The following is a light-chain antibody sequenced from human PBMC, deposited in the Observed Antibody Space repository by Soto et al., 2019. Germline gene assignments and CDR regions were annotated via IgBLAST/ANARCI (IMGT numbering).Light chain of an antibody. CDR1: QNINAW. V-gene: IGKV1-5*01. Sequence: DIHMTQSPSSLSVSVGDRVTITCRTSQNINAWLAWYQQRPGQAPKLLIYDASTVQSGVPSRFSGSGSGTDFTLSISSLQPEDFATYYCQQLNDYPVTFGQGTKVE. J-gene: IGKJ1*01. CDR2: DAS. CDR3: QQLNDYPVT.